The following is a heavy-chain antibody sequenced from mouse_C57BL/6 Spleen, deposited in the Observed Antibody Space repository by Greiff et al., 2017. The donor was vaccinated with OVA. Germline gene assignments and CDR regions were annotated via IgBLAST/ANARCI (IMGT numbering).Heavy chain of an antibody. CDR1: GYTFTSYW. CDR3: ARSGLGNYFDY. Sequence: QVQLKQPGAELVKPGASVKLSCKASGYTFTSYWMNWVKQRPGQGLEWIGMIHPNSGSTNYNEKFKSKATLTVDKSSSTAYMQLSSLTSEDSAVYYCARSGLGNYFDYWGQGTTLTVSS. D-gene: IGHD3-3*01. J-gene: IGHJ2*01. V-gene: IGHV1-64*01. CDR2: IHPNSGST.